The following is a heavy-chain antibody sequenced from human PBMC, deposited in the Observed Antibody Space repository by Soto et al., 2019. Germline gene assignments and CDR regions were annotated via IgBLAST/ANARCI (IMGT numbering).Heavy chain of an antibody. J-gene: IGHJ4*02. CDR3: TKDRQPDGFCPFDH. CDR1: GFTFRSYT. CDR2: IFGSGDGRT. D-gene: IGHD3-10*01. V-gene: IGHV3-23*01. Sequence: EVQLLESGGGLGQPGGSLRLSCVASGFTFRSYTMSWVRQAPGKGLEWVAGIFGSGDGRTYYADSVRGRFTVSRDDAKSTLYLQMNSLRAEDTAIYYCTKDRQPDGFCPFDHWGQGILITVSS.